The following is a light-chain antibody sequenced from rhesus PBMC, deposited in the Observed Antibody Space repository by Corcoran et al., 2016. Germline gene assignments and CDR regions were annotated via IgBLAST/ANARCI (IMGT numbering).Light chain of an antibody. CDR3: QHGYGTPFT. V-gene: IGKV1S15*01. CDR1: QGISNN. J-gene: IGKJ3*01. CDR2: FAS. Sequence: DIQMTQSPPSLSASVGDTVTITCRASQGISNNLAWYQQKPGKVPKVLIYFASTLQSGVPSRVSGTGSGTVFTLTLSSLQPEDFATYYCQHGYGTPFTFGPGTKLDIK.